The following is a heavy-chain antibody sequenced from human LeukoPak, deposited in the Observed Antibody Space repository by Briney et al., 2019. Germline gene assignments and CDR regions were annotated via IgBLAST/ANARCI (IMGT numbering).Heavy chain of an antibody. CDR1: GFTFSSYG. CDR3: ARRLQESEYYYGMDV. D-gene: IGHD2-15*01. J-gene: IGHJ6*02. CDR2: IWYDGSNK. Sequence: GGSLRLSCAASGFTFSSYGMHWVRQAPGKGLEWVAVIWYDGSNKYYADSVKGRFTISRDNSKNTLYLQMNSLRAEDTAVYYYARRLQESEYYYGMDVWGQGTTVTVSS. V-gene: IGHV3-33*01.